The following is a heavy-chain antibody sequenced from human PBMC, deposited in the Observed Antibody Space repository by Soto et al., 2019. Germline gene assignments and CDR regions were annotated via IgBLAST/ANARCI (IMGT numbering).Heavy chain of an antibody. CDR1: GFTFSLYS. V-gene: IGHV3-21*01. D-gene: IGHD2-21*02. J-gene: IGHJ4*02. CDR2: ISSTSTYI. CDR3: ARGERVGDPMFDY. Sequence: EVQVVECGGGLVKPGGSLRLSCAASGFTFSLYSMNWVRQAPGKGLEWVSSISSTSTYIYSSDSVTGRFTISRDNTKNSLYLQMNSLRAEDTAVYYCARGERVGDPMFDYWGQGTLVTVSS.